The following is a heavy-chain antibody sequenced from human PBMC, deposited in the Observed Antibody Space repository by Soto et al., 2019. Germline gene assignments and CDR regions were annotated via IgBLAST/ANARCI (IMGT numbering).Heavy chain of an antibody. V-gene: IGHV3-23*01. CDR1: GFTFSSYA. CDR2: ISGSGGST. CDR3: AKDLPRGGRYYYGMDV. J-gene: IGHJ6*01. Sequence: EVQLLESGGGLVQPGGSLRLSCAASGFTFSSYAMSWVRQAPGKGLEWVSAISGSGGSTYYADSVKGRFTISRDNSKNTLYLQMNSLRDEDKAVYYSAKDLPRGGRYYYGMDVWGQGTTVTVAS. D-gene: IGHD1-26*01.